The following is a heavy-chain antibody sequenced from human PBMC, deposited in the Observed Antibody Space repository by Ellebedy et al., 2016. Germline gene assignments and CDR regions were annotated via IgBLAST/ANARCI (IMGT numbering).Heavy chain of an antibody. D-gene: IGHD3-10*01. CDR3: ARELQLWGAFDG. V-gene: IGHV1-46*01. J-gene: IGHJ3*01. CDR2: INSSGGRT. Sequence: ASVKVSCXTSGYTFTNYFIHWVRQASGHGLEWMGVINSSGGRTTYAQKFQGRITMTRDTSTSTVYMDLSSLRSEDTAVYYCARELQLWGAFDGWGQGTMVTVSS. CDR1: GYTFTNYF.